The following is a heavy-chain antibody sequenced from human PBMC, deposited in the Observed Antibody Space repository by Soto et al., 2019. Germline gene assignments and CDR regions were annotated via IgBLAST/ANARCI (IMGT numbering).Heavy chain of an antibody. J-gene: IGHJ6*02. V-gene: IGHV3-9*01. CDR3: AKDMRGGSSSSRYYYGLDV. Sequence: DVQLVESGGGLVQPGRSLRLSCAASGFTFDDYAMHWVRQAPGKGLEWVSGISWNSGTIVYADSVKGRFTISRDNAKNXLXXQMNRGSGEDTALYDCAKDMRGGSSSSRYYYGLDVWGQGTTVTVSS. D-gene: IGHD6-13*01. CDR2: ISWNSGTI. CDR1: GFTFDDYA.